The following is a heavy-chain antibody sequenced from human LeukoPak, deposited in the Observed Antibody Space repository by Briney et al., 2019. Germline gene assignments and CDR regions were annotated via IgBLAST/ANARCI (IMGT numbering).Heavy chain of an antibody. Sequence: SETLSLTCAVYGGSFSGFYWSWIRQPPGTGLEWIGYISYSGSTSYNPSLKSRITMSVDTSTNQFSLKLGAVTAADTAVYYCALHRYSGINIYWGQGTLVTVSS. V-gene: IGHV4-59*06. CDR1: GGSFSGFY. D-gene: IGHD1-26*01. CDR2: ISYSGST. J-gene: IGHJ4*02. CDR3: ALHRYSGINIY.